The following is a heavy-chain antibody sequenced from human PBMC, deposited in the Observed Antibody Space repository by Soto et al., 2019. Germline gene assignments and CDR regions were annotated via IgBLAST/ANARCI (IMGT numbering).Heavy chain of an antibody. CDR2: IIPIFGTA. Sequence: QVQLVQSGAEVKKPGSSVKVSCKASGGTFSSYAISWVRQAPGQGLEWMGGIIPIFGTANYAQKFQGRVTITADESTNTANMELRRLRAQETAVYGCEGRMVRGVLAHGVDVWGQGTPVTVSS. J-gene: IGHJ6*02. CDR3: EGRMVRGVLAHGVDV. V-gene: IGHV1-69*12. D-gene: IGHD3-10*01. CDR1: GGTFSSYA.